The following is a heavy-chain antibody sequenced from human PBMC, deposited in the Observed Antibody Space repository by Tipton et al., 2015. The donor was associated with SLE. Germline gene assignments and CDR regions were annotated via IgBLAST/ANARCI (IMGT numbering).Heavy chain of an antibody. CDR3: ARGEGYYGSGSYQGWFDP. CDR2: FHYSGST. D-gene: IGHD3-10*01. Sequence: TLSLTCTVSGDSVTTGLYYWSWIRQPPGKGLEWIGYFHYSGSTNYSPSLKSRVTISVDTSKNQFSLKLDSVTAADTAVYYCARGEGYYGSGSYQGWFDPWGQGTLVTVSS. V-gene: IGHV4-61*01. J-gene: IGHJ5*02. CDR1: GDSVTTGLYY.